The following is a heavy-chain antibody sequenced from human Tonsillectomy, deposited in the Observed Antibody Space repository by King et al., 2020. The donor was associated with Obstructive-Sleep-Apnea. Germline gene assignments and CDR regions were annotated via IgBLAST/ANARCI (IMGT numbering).Heavy chain of an antibody. D-gene: IGHD2-8*02. CDR3: AGTRGVYWSHIDY. J-gene: IGHJ4*02. V-gene: IGHV4-39*01. Sequence: QLQESGPGLVKPSGTLSLTCTVSGGSISSSTYYWGWIRQPPGKGLEWIGYIYYGGSTYYNPSPKSRVTMSVDTSKNQFSLKLSSVTAADTAVYYCAGTRGVYWSHIDYWGQGTLVTVSS. CDR2: IYYGGST. CDR1: GGSISSSTYY.